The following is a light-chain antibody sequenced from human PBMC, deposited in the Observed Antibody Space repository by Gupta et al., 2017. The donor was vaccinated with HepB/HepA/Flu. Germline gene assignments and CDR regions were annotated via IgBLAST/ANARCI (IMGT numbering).Light chain of an antibody. CDR1: GSNIGAGYD. CDR3: QSYDSSLSAPYV. V-gene: IGLV1-40*01. J-gene: IGLJ1*01. Sequence: QSVLTQPPSVSGAPGQSVTISCTGSGSNIGAGYDVHWYQQLPGTAPKLLISGTTNRPSGVPDRFSGSKSGTSASLAITGLQAEDEADYYCQSYDSSLSAPYVFGTGTRVTVL. CDR2: GTT.